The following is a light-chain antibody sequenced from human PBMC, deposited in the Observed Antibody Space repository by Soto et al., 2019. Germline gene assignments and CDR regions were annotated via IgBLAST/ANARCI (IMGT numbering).Light chain of an antibody. CDR2: LGS. V-gene: IGKV2-28*01. CDR3: MEALQSPLT. Sequence: DIVMTQSPLSLPVTPGEPASISCRSSQSLLHSNGYNYLDWYLQKPGQSPQLLIYLGSSRASGVPDRFSGSGSCTDFTLKISRVEAEDVGVYYCMEALQSPLTFGGGTKVEIK. CDR1: QSLLHSNGYNY. J-gene: IGKJ4*01.